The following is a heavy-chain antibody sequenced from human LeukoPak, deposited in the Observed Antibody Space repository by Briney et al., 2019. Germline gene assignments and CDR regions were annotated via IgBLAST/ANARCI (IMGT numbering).Heavy chain of an antibody. CDR2: IKQDGSEK. V-gene: IGHV3-7*03. CDR3: ARARTTVTTFNYYYMDV. Sequence: GGSLRLSCAASGFTFRSYWMSWVRQAPGKGLEWVAKIKQDGSEKYYVDSVKGRFTISRDNAKNSLYLQMNSLRAEDTALYYCARARTTVTTFNYYYMDVWGKGTTVTVSS. J-gene: IGHJ6*03. D-gene: IGHD4-17*01. CDR1: GFTFRSYW.